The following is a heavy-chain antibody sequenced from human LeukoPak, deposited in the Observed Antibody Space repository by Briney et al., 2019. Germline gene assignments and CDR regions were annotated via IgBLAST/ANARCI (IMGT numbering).Heavy chain of an antibody. CDR3: ARVGYDILTGFHY. Sequence: GGSLRLSCAASGFTFSSYSINWVRQAPGKGLEWVSFISSRSSSIYYADSVKGRFTISRDNAKKSLYLQMNSLRDEDTAVYYCARVGYDILTGFHYWGQGTLVTVSS. CDR2: ISSRSSSI. V-gene: IGHV3-48*02. J-gene: IGHJ4*02. CDR1: GFTFSSYS. D-gene: IGHD3-9*01.